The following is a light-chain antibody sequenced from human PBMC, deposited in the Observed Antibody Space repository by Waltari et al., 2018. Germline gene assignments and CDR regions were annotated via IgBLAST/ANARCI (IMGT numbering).Light chain of an antibody. CDR3: QQYDNLPLG. CDR1: QDISNY. Sequence: DIQMTQSPSSLSASVGDRVTIICQASQDISNYLNLYQQKPGKAPKLLIYDASKLETGVPSRVSGSGSGTDFTFTISSLQPEDIATYYCQQYDNLPLGFGPGTKVDIK. CDR2: DAS. J-gene: IGKJ3*01. V-gene: IGKV1-33*01.